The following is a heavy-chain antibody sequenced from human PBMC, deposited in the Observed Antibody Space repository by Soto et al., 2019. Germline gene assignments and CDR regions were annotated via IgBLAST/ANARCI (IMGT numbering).Heavy chain of an antibody. D-gene: IGHD2-2*01. V-gene: IGHV3-23*01. CDR2: ISGSGGST. CDR3: AKPVVPAAILRCWFDP. Sequence: GGSLRLSCAASGFTFSSYAMSWVRQAPGKGLEWVSAISGSGGSTYYADSVKGRFTISRDNSKNTLYLQMNSLRAEDTAVYYCAKPVVPAAILRCWFDPWGQGTLVTVSS. J-gene: IGHJ5*02. CDR1: GFTFSSYA.